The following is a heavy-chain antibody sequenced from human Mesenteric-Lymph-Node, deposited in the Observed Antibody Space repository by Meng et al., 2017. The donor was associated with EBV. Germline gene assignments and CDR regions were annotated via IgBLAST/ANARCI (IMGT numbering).Heavy chain of an antibody. CDR3: ARGRLVGAPDWFDP. V-gene: IGHV1-8*01. Sequence: GQAGAEVKKPGASGKVSCKASGNNLTSYDINWVRQATGQGLEWLGWMNPNSGNTGYARKFQGRVTMTRNTSISTAYMELSSLTSEDTAVYYCARGRLVGAPDWFDPWGQGTLVTVSS. D-gene: IGHD1-26*01. CDR1: GNNLTSYD. CDR2: MNPNSGNT. J-gene: IGHJ5*02.